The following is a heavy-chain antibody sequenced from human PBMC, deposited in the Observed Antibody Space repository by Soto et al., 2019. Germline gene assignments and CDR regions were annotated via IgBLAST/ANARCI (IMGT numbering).Heavy chain of an antibody. CDR1: GFTFSSYG. D-gene: IGHD3-10*01. J-gene: IGHJ4*02. CDR2: IWYDGSNK. CDR3: ARAGGFGELLRYYFDY. V-gene: IGHV3-33*01. Sequence: GGSLRLSCAASGFTFSSYGMHWVRQAPGKGLEWVAVIWYDGSNKYYADSVKGRFTISRDNSKNTLYLQMNSLRAEDTAVYYCARAGGFGELLRYYFDYWGQGTLVTVSS.